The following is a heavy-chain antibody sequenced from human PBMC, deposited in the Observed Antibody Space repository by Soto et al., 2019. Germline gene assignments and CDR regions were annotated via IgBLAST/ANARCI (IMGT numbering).Heavy chain of an antibody. CDR1: GFTFSSYG. CDR3: AKGSTTSRYYYYGMDV. V-gene: IGHV3-30*18. Sequence: HPGGSLRLSCAASGFTFSSYGMHWVRQAPGKGLEWVAVISYDGSNKHYADSVKGRFTISRDNSKNTLFLQMNSLRAEDTAVYYCAKGSTTSRYYYYGMDVWGQGTTVTVSS. D-gene: IGHD1-26*01. CDR2: ISYDGSNK. J-gene: IGHJ6*02.